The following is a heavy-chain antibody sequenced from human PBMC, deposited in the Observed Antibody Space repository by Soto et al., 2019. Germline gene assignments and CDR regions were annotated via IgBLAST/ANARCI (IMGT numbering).Heavy chain of an antibody. CDR2: IYYSGST. CDR3: ARLLVEMATMMNFDY. J-gene: IGHJ4*02. Sequence: SGTLSLTCTVSGGSISSGGYYWSWIRQHPGKGLEWIGYIYYSGSTYYNPSLKSRVTISVDTSKNQFSLKLSSVTAADTAVYYCARLLVEMATMMNFDYWGQGTLVTVSS. V-gene: IGHV4-31*03. D-gene: IGHD5-12*01. CDR1: GGSISSGGYY.